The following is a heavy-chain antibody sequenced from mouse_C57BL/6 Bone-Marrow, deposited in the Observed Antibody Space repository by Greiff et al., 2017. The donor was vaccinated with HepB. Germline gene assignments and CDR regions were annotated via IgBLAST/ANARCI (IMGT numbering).Heavy chain of an antibody. CDR3: AKLYYYGSSPHFDY. J-gene: IGHJ2*01. Sequence: EVNVVESGGGLVKPGGSLKLSCAASGFTFSDYGMHWVRQAPEKGLEWVTYISSGSSTIYYADTVKGRFTISRDNAKNTLFLQMTSLRSEDTAMYYCAKLYYYGSSPHFDYWGQGTTLTVSS. V-gene: IGHV5-17*01. D-gene: IGHD1-1*01. CDR2: ISSGSSTI. CDR1: GFTFSDYG.